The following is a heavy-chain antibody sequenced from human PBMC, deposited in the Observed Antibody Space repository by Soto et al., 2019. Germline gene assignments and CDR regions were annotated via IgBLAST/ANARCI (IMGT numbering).Heavy chain of an antibody. J-gene: IGHJ4*02. V-gene: IGHV4-61*01. CDR1: GASVRRGSDY. CDR2: VYNSGGT. Sequence: SETLSLTCSVSGASVRRGSDYWSWIRQPPGKGLEWLGYVYNSGGTNYNPSLKSRLTLSVDTSKNEFSLRLSSVTPADTAVYYCAREIRKGLKFDSWGQGTLVTVSS. CDR3: AREIRKGLKFDS.